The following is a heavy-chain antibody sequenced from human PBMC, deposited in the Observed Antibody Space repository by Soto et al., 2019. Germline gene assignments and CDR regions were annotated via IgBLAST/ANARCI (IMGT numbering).Heavy chain of an antibody. CDR3: ARDMGFGLSDY. V-gene: IGHV1-3*01. CDR1: GYTFTSYA. D-gene: IGHD3-10*01. Sequence: QVQLVQSGAEVKKPGASVKVSCKASGYTFTSYAMYRVRQAPGQRLEWMGWINAGNGNTKYSQKFQGRVTITRDTSASTAYMELSSLRSEDTAVYYCARDMGFGLSDYWGQGTLVTVSS. J-gene: IGHJ4*02. CDR2: INAGNGNT.